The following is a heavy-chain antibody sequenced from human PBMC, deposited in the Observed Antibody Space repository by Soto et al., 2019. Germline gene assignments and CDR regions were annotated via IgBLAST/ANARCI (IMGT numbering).Heavy chain of an antibody. CDR1: GFTFDDYT. Sequence: GGSLRLSCAASGFTFDDYTMHWVRQAPGKGLEWVSLISWDGGSTYYADSVKGRFTISRDNSKNSLYLQMNSLRTEDTALYYCAKDIAAADGMDVWGQGTTVTVSS. J-gene: IGHJ6*02. D-gene: IGHD6-13*01. CDR2: ISWDGGST. V-gene: IGHV3-43*01. CDR3: AKDIAAADGMDV.